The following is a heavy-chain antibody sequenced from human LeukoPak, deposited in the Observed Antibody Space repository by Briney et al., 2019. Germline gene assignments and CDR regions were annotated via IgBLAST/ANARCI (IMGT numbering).Heavy chain of an antibody. J-gene: IGHJ4*02. D-gene: IGHD6-6*01. CDR3: ARDDGKYSSSLKTEGYYFDY. Sequence: SVKVSCKASGGTFSSYAISWVRQAPGQGLEWMGGIIPIFGTANYAQKFQGRVTITADESTSTAYMELSSLRSEDTAVYYCARDDGKYSSSLKTEGYYFDYWGQGTLVTVSS. CDR1: GGTFSSYA. CDR2: IIPIFGTA. V-gene: IGHV1-69*13.